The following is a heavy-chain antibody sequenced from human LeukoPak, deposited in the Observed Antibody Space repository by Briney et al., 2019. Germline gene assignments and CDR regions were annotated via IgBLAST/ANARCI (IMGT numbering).Heavy chain of an antibody. CDR1: GFTFSSYW. D-gene: IGHD2-2*01. J-gene: IGHJ6*03. CDR2: IKQDGSEK. V-gene: IGHV3-7*04. CDR3: ARGTSRPRYYYYYMDV. Sequence: GGSLRLSCAASGFTFSSYWMSWVRQAPGKGLEWVANIKQDGSEKYYVDSVKGRFTISRDNAKNSLYLQMNSLRAEDTAVYYCARGTSRPRYYYYYMDVWGEGTTVTVSS.